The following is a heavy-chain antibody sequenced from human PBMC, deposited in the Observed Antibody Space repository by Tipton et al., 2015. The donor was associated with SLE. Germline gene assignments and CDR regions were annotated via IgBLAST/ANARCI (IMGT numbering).Heavy chain of an antibody. D-gene: IGHD4-11*01. V-gene: IGHV1-18*01. CDR2: ISAYNGNT. CDR3: ARDGGGIDDYRAYYYYGMDV. J-gene: IGHJ6*02. Sequence: QLVQSGAEVKKPGASVKVSCKASGYTFTSYGISWVRQAPGQGLEWMGWISAYNGNTNYAQKLQGRVTMTTDTSTSTAHMELRSLRSDDTAVYYCARDGGGIDDYRAYYYYGMDVWGQGTTVTVSS. CDR1: GYTFTSYG.